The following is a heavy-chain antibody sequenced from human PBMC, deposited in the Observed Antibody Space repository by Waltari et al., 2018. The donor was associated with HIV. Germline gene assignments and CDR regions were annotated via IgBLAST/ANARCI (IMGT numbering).Heavy chain of an antibody. V-gene: IGHV5-51*01. CDR3: ARGYYDSSGYYSVGWFDP. D-gene: IGHD3-22*01. J-gene: IGHJ5*02. CDR1: GYSFTSYW. Sequence: EVQLVQSGAEVKKPGESLKISCKGSGYSFTSYWIGWVRQMPGKGLAWMGIIYPGDSDTRYSPSFQGQVTISADKSISTAYLQWSSLKASDTAMYYCARGYYDSSGYYSVGWFDPWGQGTLVTVSS. CDR2: IYPGDSDT.